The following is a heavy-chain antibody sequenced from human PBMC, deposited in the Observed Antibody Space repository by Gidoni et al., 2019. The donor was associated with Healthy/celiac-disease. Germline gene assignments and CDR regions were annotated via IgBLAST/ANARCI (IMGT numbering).Heavy chain of an antibody. CDR1: GYSISSGYY. J-gene: IGHJ2*01. D-gene: IGHD3-3*01. Sequence: QVQLQESGPGLVKPSETLSLTCTVSGYSISSGYYWGWIRQPPGKGLEWIGSIYHSGSTYYNPSLKSRVTISVDTSKNQFSLKLSSVTAADTAVYYCARITIFGVVIPLGDDNWYFDLWGRGTLVTVSS. CDR3: ARITIFGVVIPLGDDNWYFDL. V-gene: IGHV4-38-2*02. CDR2: IYHSGST.